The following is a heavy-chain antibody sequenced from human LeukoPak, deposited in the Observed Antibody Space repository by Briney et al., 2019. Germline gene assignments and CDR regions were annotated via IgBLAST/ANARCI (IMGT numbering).Heavy chain of an antibody. J-gene: IGHJ6*03. CDR1: GYSFTSYW. CDR3: ARVPYYYDSSGYYGGYYYMDV. Sequence: GESLKISCKGSGYSFTSYWIGWVRQMPGKGLEWMGIIYPGDSDTRYSPSFQGQVTISADKSSSTAYLQWSSLKASDTAMYYCARVPYYYDSSGYYGGYYYMDVWGKGTTVTVSS. CDR2: IYPGDSDT. V-gene: IGHV5-51*01. D-gene: IGHD3-22*01.